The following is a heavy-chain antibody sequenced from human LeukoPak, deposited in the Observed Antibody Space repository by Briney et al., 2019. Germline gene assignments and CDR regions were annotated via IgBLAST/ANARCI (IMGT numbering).Heavy chain of an antibody. V-gene: IGHV3-49*03. CDR3: TRDGGGYNYGYFDY. CDR2: IRSKAYGGTT. D-gene: IGHD5-24*01. Sequence: PGGSLRLSCTASGFTLGDYAMSWFRQAPGKGLEWVGFIRSKAYGGTTEYAASVKGRFTISRDDSKSIAYLQMNSLKTEDTAVYYCTRDGGGYNYGYFDYWGQGTLVTVSS. CDR1: GFTLGDYA. J-gene: IGHJ4*02.